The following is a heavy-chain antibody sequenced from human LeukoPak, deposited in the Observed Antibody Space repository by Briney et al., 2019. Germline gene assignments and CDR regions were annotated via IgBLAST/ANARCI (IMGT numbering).Heavy chain of an antibody. J-gene: IGHJ4*02. CDR2: ISYDGSNK. CDR3: ARDRGEIVVVIIPNFDY. CDR1: GFTFSSYA. V-gene: IGHV3-30*04. Sequence: GGSLRLSCAASGFTFSSYAMHWVRQGPGKGMEWVAVISYDGSNKYYADSVKGRFTISRDNSKNTLYLQMNSLRAEDTAVYYCARDRGEIVVVIIPNFDYWGQGTLVTVSS. D-gene: IGHD3-22*01.